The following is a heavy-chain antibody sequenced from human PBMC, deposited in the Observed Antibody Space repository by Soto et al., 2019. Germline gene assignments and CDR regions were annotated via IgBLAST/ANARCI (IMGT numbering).Heavy chain of an antibody. D-gene: IGHD7-27*01. CDR2: IDTSGRAT. J-gene: IGHJ3*02. CDR1: GFTFSSYS. Sequence: EEQLVESGGGLVQPGGSLRLSCAASGFTFSSYSLSWVRQAPGKGLEWIAYIDTSGRATGYAESVKGRFAVSRDNARDISYLQVISLRGEDAAVYYCARDLLTGDYREAFDIWGQGTMVTVSS. V-gene: IGHV3-48*01. CDR3: ARDLLTGDYREAFDI.